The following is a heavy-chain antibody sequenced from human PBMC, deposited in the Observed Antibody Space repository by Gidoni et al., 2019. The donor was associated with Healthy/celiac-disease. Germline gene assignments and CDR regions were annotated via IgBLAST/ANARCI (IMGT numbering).Heavy chain of an antibody. Sequence: QVQLVESGGGLVKPGGSLRLSCAASGFTFRDYYMRWIRQAPGKGLEWVSYISSSSSYTNYADSVKGRFTISRDNAKNSLYLQMNSLRAEDTAVYYCARGSLDGSWPYLYYYYYYMDVWGKGTTVTVSS. CDR3: ARGSLDGSWPYLYYYYYYMDV. CDR1: GFTFRDYY. D-gene: IGHD6-13*01. J-gene: IGHJ6*03. V-gene: IGHV3-11*05. CDR2: ISSSSSYT.